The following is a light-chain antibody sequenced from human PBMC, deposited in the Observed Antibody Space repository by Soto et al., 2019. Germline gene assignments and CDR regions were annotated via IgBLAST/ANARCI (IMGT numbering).Light chain of an antibody. V-gene: IGKV1-8*01. CDR2: AAS. CDR1: QGISSY. CDR3: QQYNSYPIT. J-gene: IGKJ5*01. Sequence: ATGMTESPSSFSASTGARVTITSGASQGISSYLAWYQQKPGKAPKVLIYAASNLQSGVPSRFSGSGSGTDFTLTISSLQPEDFATYYCQQYNSYPITFGQGTRLEIK.